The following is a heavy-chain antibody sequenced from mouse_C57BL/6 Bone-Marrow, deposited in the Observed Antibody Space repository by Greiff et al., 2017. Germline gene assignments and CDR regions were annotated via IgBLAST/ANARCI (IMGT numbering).Heavy chain of an antibody. CDR1: GYTFTSYW. D-gene: IGHD2-5*01. Sequence: QVHVKQSGAELVKPGASVKMSCKASGYTFTSYWITWVKQRPGQGLEWIGDIYPGSGSTNYNEKFKSKATLTVDTSSSTAYMQLSSLTSEDSAVYYCARPAYYSNLYAMDYWGQGTSVTVSS. CDR2: IYPGSGST. CDR3: ARPAYYSNLYAMDY. J-gene: IGHJ4*01. V-gene: IGHV1-55*01.